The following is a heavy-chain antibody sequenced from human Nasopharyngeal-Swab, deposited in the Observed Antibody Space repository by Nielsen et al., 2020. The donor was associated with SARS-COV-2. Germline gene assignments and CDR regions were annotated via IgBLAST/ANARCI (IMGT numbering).Heavy chain of an antibody. J-gene: IGHJ3*02. D-gene: IGHD3-10*01. Sequence: SLKISCAASGFTVSSNYMSWVRQAPGKGLEWVSGISWNSGSIGYADSVKGRFTISRDNAKNSLYLQMNSLRAEDTALYYCAKVYSGMGFGIPGPFDIWGQGTMVTVSS. V-gene: IGHV3-9*01. CDR1: GFTVSSNY. CDR3: AKVYSGMGFGIPGPFDI. CDR2: ISWNSGSI.